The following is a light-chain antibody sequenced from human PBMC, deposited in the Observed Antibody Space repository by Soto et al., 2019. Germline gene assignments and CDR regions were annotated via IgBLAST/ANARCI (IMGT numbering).Light chain of an antibody. CDR2: GAS. J-gene: IGKJ4*01. CDR1: QSLSNNF. CDR3: QQHGTSPLT. V-gene: IGKV3-20*01. Sequence: DIVLTQSPGTLSLSPGDIAALSCGASQSLSNNFLAWYQQKPGQAPRLLISGASSRATGIPDRFSGSGSGTDFTLTITRVEPEDFAVYYCQQHGTSPLTFGGGTKVEIK.